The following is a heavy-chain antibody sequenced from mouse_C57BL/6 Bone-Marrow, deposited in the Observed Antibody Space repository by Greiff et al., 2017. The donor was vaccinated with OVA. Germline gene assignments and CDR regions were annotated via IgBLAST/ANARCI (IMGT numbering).Heavy chain of an antibody. D-gene: IGHD1-1*01. Sequence: QVQLQQPGAELVKPGASVKLSCKASGYTFTSYWMHWVKQRPGRGLEWIGRIDPNSGGTKYNEKFKSKATLTVDKPASTAYMPLSSLTSEDSAVYYCARSNYYGSSPFAYWGQGTLVTVSA. J-gene: IGHJ3*01. V-gene: IGHV1-72*01. CDR1: GYTFTSYW. CDR2: IDPNSGGT. CDR3: ARSNYYGSSPFAY.